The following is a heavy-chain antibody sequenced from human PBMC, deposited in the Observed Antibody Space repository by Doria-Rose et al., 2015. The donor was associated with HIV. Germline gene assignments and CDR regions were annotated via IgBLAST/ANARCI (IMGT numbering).Heavy chain of an antibody. V-gene: IGHV3-33*01. CDR1: GFTLSSYG. J-gene: IGHJ6*02. CDR2: IWFDGSKK. CDR3: ARDFRRGGGMDV. Sequence: GGVVQPGRSLRLSCAASGFTLSSYGMHWVHQAPGKGLEWVALIWFDGSKKYYADSVKGRFSISTDNSKNTLYLQMNSLRAGDTAMYYCARDFRRGGGMDVWGQGTTVTVSS.